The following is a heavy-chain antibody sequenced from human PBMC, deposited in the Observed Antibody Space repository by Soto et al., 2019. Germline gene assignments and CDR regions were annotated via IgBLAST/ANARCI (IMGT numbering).Heavy chain of an antibody. CDR2: IIPILGIA. CDR3: ARVAPTSYYYYGMDV. CDR1: GGTFSSYT. V-gene: IGHV1-69*02. J-gene: IGHJ6*02. Sequence: QVQLVQSGAEVKKPGSSVKVSCKASGGTFSSYTISWVRQAPGQGLEWMGRIIPILGIANYAQKFQGRVTITADKSTSTAYMELSRLRSEDTAVYYCARVAPTSYYYYGMDVWGQGTTVTVSS.